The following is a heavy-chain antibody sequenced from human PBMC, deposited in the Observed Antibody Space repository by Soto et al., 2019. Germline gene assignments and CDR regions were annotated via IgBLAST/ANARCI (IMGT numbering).Heavy chain of an antibody. Sequence: GGSLRLSWAAYGFTFSSYAMNWVRQAPGKGMEWVAVISYDGSNKYYAYSVKGRFTISRYNSKNTLYLQMNSLRAEDTALYYCASDVSWIDYWGQGTLVPVSS. CDR1: GFTFSSYA. V-gene: IGHV3-30-3*01. J-gene: IGHJ4*02. CDR3: ASDVSWIDY. D-gene: IGHD6-13*01. CDR2: ISYDGSNK.